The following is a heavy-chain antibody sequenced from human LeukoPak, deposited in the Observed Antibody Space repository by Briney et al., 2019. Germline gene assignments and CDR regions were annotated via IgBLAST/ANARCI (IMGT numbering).Heavy chain of an antibody. CDR2: INHSGST. Sequence: SETLSLTCAVYGGSFSGYYWSWIRQPPGKGLEWIGEINHSGSTNYNPSLKSRVTISVDTSKNQFSLKLSSVTAADTAVYYCARPRSSGWGPYYFDYWGQGTLVTVSS. J-gene: IGHJ4*02. V-gene: IGHV4-34*01. CDR1: GGSFSGYY. CDR3: ARPRSSGWGPYYFDY. D-gene: IGHD6-19*01.